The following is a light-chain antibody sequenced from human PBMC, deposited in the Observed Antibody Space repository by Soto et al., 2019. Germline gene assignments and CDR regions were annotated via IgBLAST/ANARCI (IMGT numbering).Light chain of an antibody. V-gene: IGKV3-20*01. CDR2: GAS. CDR3: QEYGSSPLFT. J-gene: IGKJ3*01. Sequence: EIVLTQSPGTLSLSPGERATLSCRTSQSVSSSYLAWYQQKPGQAPGLLIYGASSRATGIPDRFSGSGSGTDFTLTISRLEPEDFAVYYCQEYGSSPLFTFGPGTKVEIK. CDR1: QSVSSSY.